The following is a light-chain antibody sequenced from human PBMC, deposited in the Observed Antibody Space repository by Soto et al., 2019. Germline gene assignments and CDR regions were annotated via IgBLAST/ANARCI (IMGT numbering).Light chain of an antibody. J-gene: IGLJ1*01. CDR1: SSNIGSNY. CDR2: SNN. CDR3: AAWDDSLSGYV. Sequence: QSVLTQPPSASGTPGQRVTISCSGSSSNIGSNYVYWYQQLPGTAPKHLIYSNNQRPSGGPDRFSGSKSGTSAALAISGLRSEDEADYYCAAWDDSLSGYVFGTGTKLTVL. V-gene: IGLV1-47*02.